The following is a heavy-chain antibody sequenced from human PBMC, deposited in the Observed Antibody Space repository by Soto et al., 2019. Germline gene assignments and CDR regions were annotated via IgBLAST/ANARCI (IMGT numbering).Heavy chain of an antibody. CDR3: AREMGGYYFEPNDF. J-gene: IGHJ4*02. CDR1: GYTFTSYG. D-gene: IGHD3-22*01. CDR2: ISGNNVNT. V-gene: IGHV1-18*01. Sequence: QVQLVQSGAEVKKPGASVKVSCKASGYTFTSYGISWVRQAPGQGLEWMAWISGNNVNTNYAQRLQGRVTLTTDTSTSTAYMELTSLRSDDTAVYYCAREMGGYYFEPNDFWGQGPLVTVSS.